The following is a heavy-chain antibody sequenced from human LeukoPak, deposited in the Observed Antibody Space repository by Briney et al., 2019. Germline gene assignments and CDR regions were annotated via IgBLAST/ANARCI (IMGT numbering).Heavy chain of an antibody. CDR3: ARLVDYYGSGSYSSGDY. J-gene: IGHJ4*02. Sequence: GASVKVSCKASGGTFSSYAISWVRQAPGQGLEWMGRIIPILGIANYAQKFQGRVTITADKSTSTAYMELSSLRSEDTAVYYCARLVDYYGSGSYSSGDYWGQGTLVTVSS. CDR2: IIPILGIA. D-gene: IGHD3-10*01. V-gene: IGHV1-69*04. CDR1: GGTFSSYA.